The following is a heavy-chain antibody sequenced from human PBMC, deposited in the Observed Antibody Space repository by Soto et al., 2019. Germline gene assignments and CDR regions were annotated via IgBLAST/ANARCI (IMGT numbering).Heavy chain of an antibody. D-gene: IGHD4-17*01. Sequence: EVQLVESGGGLVKPGGSLRLSCAASGFTFSAYTMNWVRQAPGKGLEWVSSLDPSSTYIYYADSVKGRFTLSRDNAKYSLFLRLNSLRADDTALYYCVRGSYGDYDSWGQGTLVTVSS. CDR1: GFTFSAYT. CDR2: LDPSSTYI. V-gene: IGHV3-21*02. J-gene: IGHJ5*01. CDR3: VRGSYGDYDS.